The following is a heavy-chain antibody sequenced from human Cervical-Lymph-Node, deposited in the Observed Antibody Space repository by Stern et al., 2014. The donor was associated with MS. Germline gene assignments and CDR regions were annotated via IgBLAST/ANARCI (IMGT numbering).Heavy chain of an antibody. CDR3: ARHQGGIAAN. J-gene: IGHJ4*02. Sequence: QVQLVQSGAEVKKPESSVKVSCKASGGSFSSLDISWVRQATGQRLEWLGEISPMFGVANYAQNFQGRVTFTADESTSTAYMELSSLRSEDTAVYYCARHQGGIAANWGQGTLVTVSS. V-gene: IGHV1-69*01. CDR2: ISPMFGVA. CDR1: GGSFSSLD. D-gene: IGHD6-13*01.